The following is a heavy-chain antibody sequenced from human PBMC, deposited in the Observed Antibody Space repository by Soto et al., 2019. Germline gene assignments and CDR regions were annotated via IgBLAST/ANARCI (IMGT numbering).Heavy chain of an antibody. Sequence: GGSLRLSCAASGFTFSSYGMRWVRQGPGQGLYWVSGISSSSRRTYYADSVRGRFTISRDNSKNTLYLQMNSLRAEDTAVYYCARGDTAMVTHWSLDDWGQGTLVTVSS. CDR3: ARGDTAMVTHWSLDD. V-gene: IGHV3-23*01. CDR2: ISSSSRRT. J-gene: IGHJ4*02. D-gene: IGHD5-18*01. CDR1: GFTFSSYG.